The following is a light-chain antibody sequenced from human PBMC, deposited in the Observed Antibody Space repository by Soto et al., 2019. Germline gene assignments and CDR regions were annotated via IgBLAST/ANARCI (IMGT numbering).Light chain of an antibody. CDR2: DYN. Sequence: QSVLTQPPSVSAAPGQKVTISCSGSSSNIGRNSVSWYQQLPGPAPKLLIYDYNKRPSGIPDRFSGSKSGTSATLGITGFQTGDESEYYGGSWDSSLSAYVFGTGTKGTVL. V-gene: IGLV1-51*01. J-gene: IGLJ1*01. CDR1: SSNIGRNS. CDR3: GSWDSSLSAYV.